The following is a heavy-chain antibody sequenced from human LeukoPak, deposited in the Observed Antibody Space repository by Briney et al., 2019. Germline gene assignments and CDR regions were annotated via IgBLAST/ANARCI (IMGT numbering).Heavy chain of an antibody. CDR2: IYTSGST. V-gene: IGHV4-4*07. CDR3: ARGVLLWFGEGNWFDP. J-gene: IGHJ5*02. Sequence: PSETLSLTCTVSGGSISSYYWSWIRQPAGKGLEWIGRIYTSGSTNYNPSLKSRVTISVDTSKNQFSLKLSSVTAADTAVYYCARGVLLWFGEGNWFDPWGQGTLVTVSS. D-gene: IGHD3-10*01. CDR1: GGSISSYY.